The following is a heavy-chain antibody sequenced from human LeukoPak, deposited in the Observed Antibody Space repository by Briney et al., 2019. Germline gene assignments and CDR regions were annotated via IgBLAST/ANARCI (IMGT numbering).Heavy chain of an antibody. Sequence: PGGSLRLSCAASGFTSADYGMSWVRQVPGKVREWVSGINWNSGSTGYADSVKGRFTISRDNAKSSLYLQMNSLRAEDTALYFCARAKDCSSTTCPFDIWGQGTMVTVSS. CDR3: ARAKDCSSTTCPFDI. CDR1: GFTSADYG. CDR2: INWNSGST. J-gene: IGHJ3*02. V-gene: IGHV3-20*04. D-gene: IGHD2-2*01.